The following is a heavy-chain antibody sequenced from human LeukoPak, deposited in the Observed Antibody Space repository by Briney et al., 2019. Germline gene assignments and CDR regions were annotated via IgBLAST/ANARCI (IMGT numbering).Heavy chain of an antibody. D-gene: IGHD6-19*01. Sequence: GGSLRLSCAASGFTFSSYAMHWVRQAPGKGLEWVAVISYDGSNKYYADSVKGRFTISRDNSKNTLYLQMNSLRAEDRAVYYCARDPPSSGWAIDYWGQGTLVTVSS. J-gene: IGHJ4*02. CDR2: ISYDGSNK. V-gene: IGHV3-30-3*01. CDR3: ARDPPSSGWAIDY. CDR1: GFTFSSYA.